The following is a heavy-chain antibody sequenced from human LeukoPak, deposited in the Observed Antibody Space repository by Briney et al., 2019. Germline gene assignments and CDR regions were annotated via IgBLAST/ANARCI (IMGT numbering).Heavy chain of an antibody. D-gene: IGHD6-19*01. CDR1: GFPFSSYW. CDR2: IWYDGSNK. V-gene: IGHV3-33*08. J-gene: IGHJ6*02. CDR3: ARDWAVAGTDRYYYYGMDV. Sequence: GGSLRLSCVASGFPFSSYWMTWVRQAPGKGLEWVAVIWYDGSNKYYADSVKGRFTISRDNSKNTLYLQMNSLRAEDTAVYYCARDWAVAGTDRYYYYGMDVWGQGTTVTVSS.